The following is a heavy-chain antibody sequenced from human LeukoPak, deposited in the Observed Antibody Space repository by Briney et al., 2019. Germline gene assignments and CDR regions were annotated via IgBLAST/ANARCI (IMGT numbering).Heavy chain of an antibody. J-gene: IGHJ5*02. CDR1: GFTFSSYA. CDR3: AREELRFLEWLSQNWFDP. D-gene: IGHD3-3*01. V-gene: IGHV3-21*01. Sequence: KAGGSLRLSCAASGFTFSSYAMNWVRQAPGKGLEWVSSISSSSSYIYYADSVKGRFTISRDNAKNSLYLQINSLRAEDTAVYYCAREELRFLEWLSQNWFDPWGQGTLVTVSS. CDR2: ISSSSSYI.